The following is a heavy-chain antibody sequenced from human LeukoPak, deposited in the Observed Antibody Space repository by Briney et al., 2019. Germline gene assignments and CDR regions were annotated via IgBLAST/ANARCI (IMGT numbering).Heavy chain of an antibody. V-gene: IGHV3-48*03. Sequence: GGSLRLSCAASGFTFSSYEMNWVRQAPGKGLEWVSYISSSGSTIYYADSVKGRFTISRDNAKNSLYLQMNSLRAEDTAVYYCARVEGYCSSTSCYTIDYWGQGTLVTVSS. CDR3: ARVEGYCSSTSCYTIDY. CDR1: GFTFSSYE. D-gene: IGHD2-2*02. J-gene: IGHJ4*02. CDR2: ISSSGSTI.